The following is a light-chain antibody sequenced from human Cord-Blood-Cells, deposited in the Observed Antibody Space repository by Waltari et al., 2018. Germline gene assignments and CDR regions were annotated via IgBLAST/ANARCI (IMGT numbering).Light chain of an antibody. J-gene: IGLJ3*02. CDR2: EGS. CDR1: SSDVGSYNP. V-gene: IGLV2-23*01. CDR3: CSYAGSSTWV. Sequence: QFSLTPPASVSGSPGQSITLTCTGTSSDVGSYNPLYWYQQHPGKAPKLMIYEGSQRPSGVSNRFSGSKSGNTASLTISGLQAEDEADYYCCSYAGSSTWVFGGGTKLTVL.